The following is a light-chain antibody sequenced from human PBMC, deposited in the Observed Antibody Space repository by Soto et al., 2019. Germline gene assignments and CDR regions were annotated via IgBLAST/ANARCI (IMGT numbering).Light chain of an antibody. CDR2: GAS. CDR3: QQYYCSPAYT. Sequence: EIVLTQSPGTLSLSPGERATLSCRASQSVSSSYLAWYQQKPGHAPRLLIYGASSGATGIPDRCSGSGSGTAFTLSTSRLQAEDVVVYYYQQYYCSPAYTFGQGTKLEIK. V-gene: IGKV3-20*01. CDR1: QSVSSSY. J-gene: IGKJ2*01.